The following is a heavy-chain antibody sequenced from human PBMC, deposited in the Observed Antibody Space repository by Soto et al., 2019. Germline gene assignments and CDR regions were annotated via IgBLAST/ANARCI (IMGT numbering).Heavy chain of an antibody. CDR1: GGSFSGYY. Sequence: PSETLSLTCAVYGGSFSGYYWSWIRQPPGKGLEWIGEINHSGSTNYNPSLKSRVTISVDTSKNQFSLKLSSVTAADTAVYYCARGAKGYYGSGSYYNHFDYWGQGTLVTVSS. J-gene: IGHJ4*02. CDR2: INHSGST. CDR3: ARGAKGYYGSGSYYNHFDY. V-gene: IGHV4-34*01. D-gene: IGHD3-10*01.